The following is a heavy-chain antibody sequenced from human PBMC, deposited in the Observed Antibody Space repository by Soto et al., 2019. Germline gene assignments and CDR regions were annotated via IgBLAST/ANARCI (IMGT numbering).Heavy chain of an antibody. V-gene: IGHV4-34*12. Sequence: SETLSLTCAVYGGSFSGYFWSWIRQPPGKGLEWIGEIFHGGSTNYSPSLKSRVTISVDTSKNQFSLELSSVTAADMAVYYCARPHYDSNTFYYFFDYWGQGTLVTVSS. CDR1: GGSFSGYF. CDR3: ARPHYDSNTFYYFFDY. CDR2: IFHGGST. D-gene: IGHD3-22*01. J-gene: IGHJ4*02.